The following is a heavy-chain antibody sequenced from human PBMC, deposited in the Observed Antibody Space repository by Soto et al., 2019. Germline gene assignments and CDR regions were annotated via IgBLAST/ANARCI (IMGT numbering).Heavy chain of an antibody. CDR1: GYTFTSYG. Sequence: QVTLVQSGAEVKKPGASVKVSCKASGYTFTSYGISWVRQAPGQGLEWMGWISAYNGNTNYAQKLQGRVTMTTDTSTRTAYMELRSLRSDDTAVYYCARDHSSWYGSDYYYGMDVWGQGTTVTVSS. CDR3: ARDHSSWYGSDYYYGMDV. V-gene: IGHV1-18*01. D-gene: IGHD6-13*01. CDR2: ISAYNGNT. J-gene: IGHJ6*02.